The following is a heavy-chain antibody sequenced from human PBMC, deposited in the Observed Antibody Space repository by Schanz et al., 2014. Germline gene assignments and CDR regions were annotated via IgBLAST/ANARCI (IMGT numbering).Heavy chain of an antibody. J-gene: IGHJ3*01. D-gene: IGHD2-2*01. CDR3: ARGSCTASGCYDAFDL. Sequence: LVESGGGVVQPGRSLRLSCAASGFTFSSYGMHWLRQAPGQGLEWMGLINPIDGSTTYVWGFHGRLTMTRDTSTTTVYMDLSTLRSEDTAVYYCARGSCTASGCYDAFDLWGQGTLVTVSS. CDR2: INPIDGST. CDR1: GFTFSSYG. V-gene: IGHV1-46*01.